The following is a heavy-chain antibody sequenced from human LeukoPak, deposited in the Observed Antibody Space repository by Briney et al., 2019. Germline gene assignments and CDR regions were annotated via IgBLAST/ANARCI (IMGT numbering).Heavy chain of an antibody. V-gene: IGHV3-23*01. CDR1: GFTFSSYA. J-gene: IGHJ5*02. D-gene: IGHD3-22*01. CDR3: AKRRCESSGYPNWFDP. Sequence: PGGSLRLSCAASGFTFSSYAVNWVCQAPGKGLEWVSAISGSGGSTYYADSVKGRFTISRDNSKNTLYLQTNSLRAEDTSAYYCAKRRCESSGYPNWFDPWGQGTLVTVSS. CDR2: ISGSGGST.